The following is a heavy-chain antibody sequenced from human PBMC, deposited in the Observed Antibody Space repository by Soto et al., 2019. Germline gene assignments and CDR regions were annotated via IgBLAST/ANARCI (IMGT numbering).Heavy chain of an antibody. D-gene: IGHD5-12*01. CDR2: INPSGGST. J-gene: IGHJ3*02. CDR3: AIISRDGYNYRRDDAFDI. Sequence: ASMKVSCKASGYTFTSYYMHWVRQAPGQGLEWMGIINPSGGSTSYAQKFQGRVTMTRDTSTSTVYMELSSLRSEDTAVYYCAIISRDGYNYRRDDAFDIWGQGTMVTVSS. V-gene: IGHV1-46*01. CDR1: GYTFTSYY.